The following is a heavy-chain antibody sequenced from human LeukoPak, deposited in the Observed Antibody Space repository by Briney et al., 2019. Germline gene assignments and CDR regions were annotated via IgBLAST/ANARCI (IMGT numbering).Heavy chain of an antibody. V-gene: IGHV4-4*07. CDR2: IHTSGST. D-gene: IGHD5-12*01. CDR1: GGSFSSHY. J-gene: IGHJ3*02. CDR3: ARDRTGYIGYEGDPFDI. Sequence: SETLSLTCIVSGGSFSSHYWSWIRQSAGKGPEWIGRIHTSGSTNYNPSLRSRLTMSVDTSKNQFSLKLTSVTAADTAVYYCARDRTGYIGYEGDPFDIWGQGTMVIVSS.